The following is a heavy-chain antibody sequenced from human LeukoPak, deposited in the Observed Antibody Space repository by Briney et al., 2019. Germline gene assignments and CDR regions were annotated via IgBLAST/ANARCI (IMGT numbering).Heavy chain of an antibody. CDR1: GGSFSGYY. D-gene: IGHD1-26*01. J-gene: IGHJ3*02. CDR3: ARDQDGAYDAFDI. Sequence: SETLSLTCAVYGGSFSGYYWSWIRQPPGKGLEWIGEINHSGSTYYNPSLKSRVTISVDTSKNQFSLKLSSVTAADTAVYYCARDQDGAYDAFDIWGQGTMVTVSS. CDR2: INHSGST. V-gene: IGHV4-34*01.